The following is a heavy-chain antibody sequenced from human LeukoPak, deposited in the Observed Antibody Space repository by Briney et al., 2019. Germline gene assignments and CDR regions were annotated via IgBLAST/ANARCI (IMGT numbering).Heavy chain of an antibody. J-gene: IGHJ4*02. Sequence: ASVKVSCKASGYTFTGYYLHWVRQAPGQGLERMGWINPNSGGTNYAQKFQGRVTMTRDTSISTAYMELSRLRSDDTAVYYCAAALYIGQLLSAFDFWGQGTPVIVSS. D-gene: IGHD3-10*01. V-gene: IGHV1-2*02. CDR2: INPNSGGT. CDR3: AAALYIGQLLSAFDF. CDR1: GYTFTGYY.